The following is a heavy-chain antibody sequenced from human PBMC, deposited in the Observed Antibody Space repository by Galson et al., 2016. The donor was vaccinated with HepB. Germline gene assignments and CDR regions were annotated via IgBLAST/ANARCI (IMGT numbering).Heavy chain of an antibody. D-gene: IGHD1-1*01. CDR2: IIPVMSTS. J-gene: IGHJ3*02. CDR1: GGTFDNYA. V-gene: IGHV1-69*13. CDR3: ARDQLAQGALDT. Sequence: SVKVSCKASGGTFDNYAISWVRQAPGQGLEWMGGIIPVMSTSYYAQKFQDRVTIMADESTSTAYMELSGLRSEDTAVYYCARDQLAQGALDTWGQGTMVSVSS.